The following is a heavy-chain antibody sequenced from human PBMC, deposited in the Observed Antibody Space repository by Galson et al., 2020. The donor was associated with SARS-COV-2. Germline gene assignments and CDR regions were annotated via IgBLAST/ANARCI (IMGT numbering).Heavy chain of an antibody. D-gene: IGHD6-19*01. CDR2: IYPGDSDT. Sequence: GGSLRLSCKGFGYSFTSYWIGWVRQMPGKGLEWMGIIYPGDSDTIYSPSFQGQVTISADKSISTAYLQWSSLKASDTAMYYCARSSFSSGVVNYFDYWGQGTLVTVSS. V-gene: IGHV5-51*01. CDR1: GYSFTSYW. J-gene: IGHJ4*02. CDR3: ARSSFSSGVVNYFDY.